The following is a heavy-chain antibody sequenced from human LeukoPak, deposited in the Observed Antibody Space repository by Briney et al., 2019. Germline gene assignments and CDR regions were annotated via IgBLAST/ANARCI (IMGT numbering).Heavy chain of an antibody. CDR1: GFTFSSYA. CDR3: AKDPIFYYDSSGYSVVDY. CDR2: ISGSGGST. J-gene: IGHJ4*02. D-gene: IGHD3-22*01. V-gene: IGHV3-23*01. Sequence: PGGSLRLSCAASGFTFSSYAMSWVRQAPGKGLEWVSAISGSGGSTYYADSVKGRFTISRDNSKNTLYLQMNSLRAEDTAVYYCAKDPIFYYDSSGYSVVDYWGQGTLVTVSS.